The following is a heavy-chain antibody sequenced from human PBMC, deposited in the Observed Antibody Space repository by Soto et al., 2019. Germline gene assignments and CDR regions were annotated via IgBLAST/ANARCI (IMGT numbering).Heavy chain of an antibody. CDR3: ARTCSGGTCSFDY. J-gene: IGHJ4*02. V-gene: IGHV3-66*01. CDR2: IYSGGST. Sequence: GGSLRLSCAASGFTFSSYAMHWVRQAPGKGLEWVSVIYSGGSTYYADSVKGRFTISRDNSENTLYLQMNSLRAEDTAVYYCARTCSGGTCSFDYWGQGTLVTVSS. CDR1: GFTFSSYA. D-gene: IGHD2-15*01.